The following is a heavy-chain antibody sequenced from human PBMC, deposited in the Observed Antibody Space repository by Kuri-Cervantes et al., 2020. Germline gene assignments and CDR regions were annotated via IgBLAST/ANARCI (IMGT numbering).Heavy chain of an antibody. CDR3: ARGGGQWLSGSRKAKGWSDY. J-gene: IGHJ4*02. Sequence: SETLSLTGTVSGGSISSGDYYWSWIRQPPGKGLEWIGYIYYSGSTYYNPSLKSRVTISVDTSKNQFSLKLSSVTAADTAVYYCARGGGQWLSGSRKAKGWSDYWGQGTLVTVS. CDR1: GGSISSGDYY. D-gene: IGHD6-19*01. V-gene: IGHV4-30-4*01. CDR2: IYYSGST.